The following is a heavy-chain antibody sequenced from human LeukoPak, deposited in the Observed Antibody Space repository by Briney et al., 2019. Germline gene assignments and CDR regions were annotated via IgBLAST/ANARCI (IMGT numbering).Heavy chain of an antibody. J-gene: IGHJ6*03. Sequence: GGSLRLSCAASGFSFSDYYMSWIRQAPGKGLEWVSYVSSSGSVIYYADSVKGRFTISRDNAKNSLYLQMNSLRPEDTAVYFCARDRHVPGLYYYYMDVWGKGTTVTVSS. CDR3: ARDRHVPGLYYYYMDV. CDR2: VSSSGSVI. CDR1: GFSFSDYY. D-gene: IGHD6-6*01. V-gene: IGHV3-11*04.